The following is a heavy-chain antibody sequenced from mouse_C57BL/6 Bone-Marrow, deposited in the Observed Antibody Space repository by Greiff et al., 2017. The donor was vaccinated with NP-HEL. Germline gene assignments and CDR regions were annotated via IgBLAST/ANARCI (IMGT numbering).Heavy chain of an antibody. CDR3: ARGGLYSYFDY. J-gene: IGHJ2*01. Sequence: QVQLKESGPGLVQPSQCLSISCTVSGFSLTSYGVHWVRQSPGKGLEWLGVIWSGGSTDYNAAFISRHSINNDNSKSQVFFKMNRQQADDTAIYYCARGGLYSYFDYWGQGTTLTVSS. D-gene: IGHD2-12*01. CDR1: GFSLTSYG. CDR2: IWSGGST. V-gene: IGHV2-2*01.